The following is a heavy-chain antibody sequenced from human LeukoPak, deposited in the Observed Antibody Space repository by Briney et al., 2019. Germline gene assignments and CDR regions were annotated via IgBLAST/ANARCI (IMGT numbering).Heavy chain of an antibody. CDR1: GGSISTYY. CDR3: ARDVRPLIHAFDI. J-gene: IGHJ3*02. V-gene: IGHV4-59*01. CDR2: ISYSGST. Sequence: SETLSLACTVSGGSISTYYWNWIRQSPGKGLEWIGYISYSGSTNYNPSLKSRVTISVDTSKDQFSLNLNSVTAADTAVYYCARDVRPLIHAFDIWGQGTVVTVSS.